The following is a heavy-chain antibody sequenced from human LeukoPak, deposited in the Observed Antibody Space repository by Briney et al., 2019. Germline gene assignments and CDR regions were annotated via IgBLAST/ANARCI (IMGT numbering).Heavy chain of an antibody. CDR3: ARDLRWLQFDY. CDR1: GFTCSSNY. J-gene: IGHJ4*02. Sequence: GGSLRLSCAASGFTCSSNYMSWVRQAPGKGLEWVSVIYSGGSTYYADSVKGRFTISRDNSKTTLYLQMNSLRAEDTAVYYCARDLRWLQFDYWGQGTLVTVSS. V-gene: IGHV3-53*01. D-gene: IGHD5-24*01. CDR2: IYSGGST.